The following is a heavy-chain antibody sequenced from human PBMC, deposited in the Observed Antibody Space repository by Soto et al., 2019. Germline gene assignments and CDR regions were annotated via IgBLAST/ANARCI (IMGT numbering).Heavy chain of an antibody. CDR1: GFTFSSYG. CDR3: AKDPSYYDSSGYYLPPDY. V-gene: IGHV3-30*18. J-gene: IGHJ4*02. D-gene: IGHD3-22*01. Sequence: PGGSLRLSCAASGFTFSSYGMHWIRQAPGKGLEWVAVISYDGSNKYYADSVKGRFTISRDNSKNTLYLQMNSLRAEDTAVYYCAKDPSYYDSSGYYLPPDYWGQGTLVTSP. CDR2: ISYDGSNK.